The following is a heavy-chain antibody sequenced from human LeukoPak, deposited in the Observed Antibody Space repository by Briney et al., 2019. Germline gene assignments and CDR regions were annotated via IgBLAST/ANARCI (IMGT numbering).Heavy chain of an antibody. CDR2: INPTSGDT. Sequence: ASLKVSCKASGYTLTGYYMHWVRQAPGQGVGWMGWINPTSGDTNYLQKFQGRVIMTRDTSISTAYMELSRVRSDDTAVYYCARGDGDGPARRAFDIWGQGTMVTVSS. CDR1: GYTLTGYY. D-gene: IGHD7-27*01. CDR3: ARGDGDGPARRAFDI. V-gene: IGHV1-2*02. J-gene: IGHJ3*02.